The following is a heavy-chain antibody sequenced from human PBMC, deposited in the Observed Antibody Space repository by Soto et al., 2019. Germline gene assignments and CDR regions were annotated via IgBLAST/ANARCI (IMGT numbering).Heavy chain of an antibody. V-gene: IGHV3-30-3*01. CDR2: ISYDGSNK. CDR3: ARDRRILWFGELLGTFDY. D-gene: IGHD3-10*01. CDR1: GFTFSNYA. J-gene: IGHJ4*02. Sequence: QVQLVESGGGVVQPGRSLRLSCAASGFTFSNYAMHWVRQAPGKGLEWVAVISYDGSNKYYADSVKGRFTISRDNSKNTLYLQMNSLRAEDTAVYYCARDRRILWFGELLGTFDYWGQGTLVTVSS.